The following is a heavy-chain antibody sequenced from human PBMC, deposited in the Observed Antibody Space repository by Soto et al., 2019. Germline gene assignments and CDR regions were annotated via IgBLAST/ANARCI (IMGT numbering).Heavy chain of an antibody. CDR1: GGSISSYY. J-gene: IGHJ6*03. V-gene: IGHV4-59*01. D-gene: IGHD5-18*01. CDR2: IYYSGST. Sequence: SETLSLTCTVSGGSISSYYWSWIRQPPGKGLEWIGYIYYSGSTNYNPSLKSRVTISVDTSKNQFSLKLSSVTAADTAVYYCARERGYADHNYYYYYYMDVWGKGTTVTVSS. CDR3: ARERGYADHNYYYYYYMDV.